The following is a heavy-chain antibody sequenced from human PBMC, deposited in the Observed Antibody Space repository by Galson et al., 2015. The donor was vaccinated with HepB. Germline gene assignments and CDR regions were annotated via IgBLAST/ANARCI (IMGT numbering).Heavy chain of an antibody. Sequence: ETLSLTCTVSGGSISSSSDSWGWIRQPPGKGLEWIGSIYNSGSTYYNPSLKSRVTISVDTSKNQFSLKMTSLTAADTTVYYCARHRSTFGGTPSGFDIWGQGTMVAVSS. CDR3: ARHRSTFGGTPSGFDI. CDR2: IYNSGST. CDR1: GGSISSSSDS. V-gene: IGHV4-39*01. D-gene: IGHD3-16*01. J-gene: IGHJ3*02.